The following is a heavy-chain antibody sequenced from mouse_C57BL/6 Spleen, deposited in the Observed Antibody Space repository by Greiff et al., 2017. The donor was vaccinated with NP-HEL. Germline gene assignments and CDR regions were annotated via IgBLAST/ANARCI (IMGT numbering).Heavy chain of an antibody. D-gene: IGHD4-1*01. Sequence: EVQLQQSGPELVKPGASVKISCKASGYTFTDYYMNWVKQSHGKSLEWIGDINPNNGGTSYNQKFKGKATLTVDKSSSTAYMELRSLTSEDSAVYYCARWDWEGYFDVWGTGTTVTVSS. CDR3: ARWDWEGYFDV. V-gene: IGHV1-26*01. CDR2: INPNNGGT. J-gene: IGHJ1*03. CDR1: GYTFTDYY.